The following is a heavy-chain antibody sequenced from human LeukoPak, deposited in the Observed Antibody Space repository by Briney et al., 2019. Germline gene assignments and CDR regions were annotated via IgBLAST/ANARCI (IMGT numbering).Heavy chain of an antibody. V-gene: IGHV4-59*01. D-gene: IGHD6-13*01. CDR3: ARNSSSWYGVDY. CDR2: IYYSGST. J-gene: IGHJ4*02. Sequence: PSETLSLTCTVSGGSFNTYYWSWFRQPPGKGLEWIAYIYYSGSTNYNPSLKSRVTISVDTSKNQFSLKLSSVTAADTAMYYCARNSSSWYGVDYWGQGTLVTVSS. CDR1: GGSFNTYY.